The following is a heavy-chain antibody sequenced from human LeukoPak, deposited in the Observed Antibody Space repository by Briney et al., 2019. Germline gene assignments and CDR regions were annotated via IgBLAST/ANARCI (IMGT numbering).Heavy chain of an antibody. CDR1: GYTFTSYG. CDR3: ARDSMVAATPEYDY. D-gene: IGHD2-15*01. CDR2: ISAYNGNT. Sequence: ASVKVSCKASGYTFTSYGISWVRQAPGQGLEWMGWISAYNGNTNYAQKLQGRVTMTTDTSTSTAYMELRSLRSDDTAVYYCARDSMVAATPEYDYWGQGTLVTVSS. V-gene: IGHV1-18*01. J-gene: IGHJ4*02.